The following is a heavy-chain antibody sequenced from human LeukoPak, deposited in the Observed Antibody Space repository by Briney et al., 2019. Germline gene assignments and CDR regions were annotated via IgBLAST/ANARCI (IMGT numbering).Heavy chain of an antibody. CDR3: ARDYPLYYGMDV. J-gene: IGHJ6*02. V-gene: IGHV4-30-4*01. Sequence: PSQTLSLTCTVSGGSISSGDYYWSWIRQPPGKGLEWIGYIYYSGSTYYNPSLKSRVTISVDTSKNQFSLKLSSVTAADTAVYYCARDYPLYYGMDVWGQGTTVTVSS. CDR2: IYYSGST. CDR1: GGSISSGDYY.